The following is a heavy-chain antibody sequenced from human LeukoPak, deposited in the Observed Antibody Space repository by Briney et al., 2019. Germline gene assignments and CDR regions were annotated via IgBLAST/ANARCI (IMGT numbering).Heavy chain of an antibody. J-gene: IGHJ4*02. CDR1: GFTFDDYA. CDR2: ISWDGGST. Sequence: GGSLRLSCAASGFTFDDYAMHWVRQAPGKGLEWVSLISWDGGSTYYADSVKGRFTISRDNSKNFLYLQMNSLRAEDTALYYCAKSPTTTLDSSGYYDYWGQGTLVTVSS. CDR3: AKSPTTTLDSSGYYDY. D-gene: IGHD3-22*01. V-gene: IGHV3-43D*04.